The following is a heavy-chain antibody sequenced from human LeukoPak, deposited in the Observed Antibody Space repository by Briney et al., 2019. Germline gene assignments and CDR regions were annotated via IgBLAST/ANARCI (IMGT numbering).Heavy chain of an antibody. J-gene: IGHJ6*02. CDR3: ANDAAQQQLSNLFHGMDV. D-gene: IGHD6-13*01. CDR1: GFTFSNSA. V-gene: IGHV3-30-3*02. Sequence: GKSLRLSCAASGFTFSNSAMHWVRQAPGKGLEWVALISYDGNNKYYADSVKGRFIISRDNSKNTLYLQMSSLRAEDTADYFCANDAAQQQLSNLFHGMDVWGQGTTVTVSS. CDR2: ISYDGNNK.